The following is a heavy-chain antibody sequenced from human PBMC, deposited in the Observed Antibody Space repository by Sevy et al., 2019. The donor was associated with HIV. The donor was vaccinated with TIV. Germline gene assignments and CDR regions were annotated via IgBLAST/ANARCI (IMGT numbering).Heavy chain of an antibody. CDR2: IYYSGST. Sequence: SETLSLTCTVSGGSISNYYWSWIRQPPGKGLEWIGYIYYSGSTNYNPSLKSRVTISVDTSKNQFSLKLSSVTAADTAGYYCARAYYDSSGYYSTLTYYFDYWGQGTLVTVSS. D-gene: IGHD3-22*01. CDR3: ARAYYDSSGYYSTLTYYFDY. V-gene: IGHV4-59*01. CDR1: GGSISNYY. J-gene: IGHJ4*02.